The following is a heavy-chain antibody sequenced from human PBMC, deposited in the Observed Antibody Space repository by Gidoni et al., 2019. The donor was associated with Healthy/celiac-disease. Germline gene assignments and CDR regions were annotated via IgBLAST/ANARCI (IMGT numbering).Heavy chain of an antibody. J-gene: IGHJ6*02. CDR3: AKDTLYCSSTSCYTGDYYYGMDV. CDR2: ISYDGSNK. D-gene: IGHD2-2*02. V-gene: IGHV3-30*18. CDR1: GFTFSSDG. Sequence: QVQLVESGGGVVQPGRSLRLSCAASGFTFSSDGMPWVRQAPGKGLEWVAVISYDGSNKYYADSVKGRFTISRDNSKNTLYLQMNSLRAEDTAVYYCAKDTLYCSSTSCYTGDYYYGMDVWGQGTTVTVSS.